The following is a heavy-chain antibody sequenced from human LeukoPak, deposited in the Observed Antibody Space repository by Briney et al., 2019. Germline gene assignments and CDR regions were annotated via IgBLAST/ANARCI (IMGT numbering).Heavy chain of an antibody. CDR2: ISYDGSNK. CDR1: GFTFSSYG. CDR3: ARVPWYYYGSGTKFDP. Sequence: GGSLRLSCAASGFTFSSYGMHWVRQAPGKGLEWVAVISYDGSNKYYADSVKGRFTISRDNSKNTLYLQMNSLRAEDTAVYYCARVPWYYYGSGTKFDPWGQGTLVTVSS. J-gene: IGHJ5*02. D-gene: IGHD3-10*01. V-gene: IGHV3-30*03.